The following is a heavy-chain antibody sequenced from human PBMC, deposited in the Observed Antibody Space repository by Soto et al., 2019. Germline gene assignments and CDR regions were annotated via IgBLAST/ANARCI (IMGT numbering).Heavy chain of an antibody. CDR2: IYSGGST. CDR3: ARDHTVTFPSDAYYGMDV. J-gene: IGHJ6*02. V-gene: IGHV3-66*01. Sequence: EEQLVESGGGLVQPGGSLRLSCAASGFTVSDHYMTWVRQAPGKGLEWVSVIYSGGSTYYADSVKGRFPISRDNAKNTMYLQMNSLRAEDTAVYYCARDHTVTFPSDAYYGMDVWGQGTTVIVSS. CDR1: GFTVSDHY. D-gene: IGHD3-16*01.